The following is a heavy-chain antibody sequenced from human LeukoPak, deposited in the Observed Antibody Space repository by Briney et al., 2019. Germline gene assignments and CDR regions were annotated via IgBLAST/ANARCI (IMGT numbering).Heavy chain of an antibody. V-gene: IGHV3-20*04. CDR2: INWNGGTT. J-gene: IGHJ4*02. Sequence: GGSLRLSCAASGFTFNDYGMSWVRQGPGKGLEWVSGINWNGGTTGYADSVRGRFTISRDNAKNSLYLQMNSLRAENTALYYCARDKHYYDSSNYVWGQGTLVTVSS. D-gene: IGHD3-22*01. CDR3: ARDKHYYDSSNYV. CDR1: GFTFNDYG.